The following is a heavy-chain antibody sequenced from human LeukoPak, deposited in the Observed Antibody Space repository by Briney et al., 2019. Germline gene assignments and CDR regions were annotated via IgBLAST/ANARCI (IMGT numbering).Heavy chain of an antibody. V-gene: IGHV4-59*01. D-gene: IGHD3-22*01. Sequence: PSETLSLTCTVSGGSISSYYWSWIRQPPGKGLEWIGYIYYSGSTNYNPSLKSRVTISVDTSKNQFSLKLSSVTAADTAVYYCARGEWLLLNYWGQGTLVTVSS. J-gene: IGHJ4*02. CDR3: ARGEWLLLNY. CDR2: IYYSGST. CDR1: GGSISSYY.